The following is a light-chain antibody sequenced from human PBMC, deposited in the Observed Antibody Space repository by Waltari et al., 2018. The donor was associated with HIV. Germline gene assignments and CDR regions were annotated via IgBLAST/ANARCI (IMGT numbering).Light chain of an antibody. V-gene: IGLV1-51*01. J-gene: IGLJ3*02. Sequence: QSVLTQPPSVSAAPGQKVTISCSGSTSNIGNDYVSWYQHVPGAAPRLLIYGNKKRPSGIPDRFSGSRSATAATLGITGLQTGDEAHYYFGTWDRSLSAAVFGGGTKLTVL. CDR3: GTWDRSLSAAV. CDR1: TSNIGNDY. CDR2: GNK.